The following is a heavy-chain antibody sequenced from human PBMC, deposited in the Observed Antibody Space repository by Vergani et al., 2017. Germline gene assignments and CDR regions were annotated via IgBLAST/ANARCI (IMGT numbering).Heavy chain of an antibody. V-gene: IGHV1-18*04. CDR2: ISAYNGNT. Sequence: QVQLVQSGAEVKKPGASVKVSCKASGYTFTSYGISWVRQAPGQGLEWMGWISAYNGNTNYAQKLQGRVTMTIDTSTSTAYMGLRSLGSDDTAVYYCARDPDIVVVPAAPYYYYYYGMDVWGQGTTVTVSS. CDR1: GYTFTSYG. D-gene: IGHD2-2*01. J-gene: IGHJ6*02. CDR3: ARDPDIVVVPAAPYYYYYYGMDV.